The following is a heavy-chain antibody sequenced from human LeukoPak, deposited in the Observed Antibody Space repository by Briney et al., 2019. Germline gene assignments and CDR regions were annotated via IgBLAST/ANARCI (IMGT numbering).Heavy chain of an antibody. D-gene: IGHD3-10*01. Sequence: SETLSLTCTVSGGSLSSYYWSWIRQAPGKGLAWIGYIYYSGSTNYNPSLKSRVTISVDTSKNQFSLKLSSVTAADTAVYYCARHAGGFGIGAFDIWGQGTMVTVSS. CDR1: GGSLSSYY. V-gene: IGHV4-59*08. J-gene: IGHJ3*02. CDR3: ARHAGGFGIGAFDI. CDR2: IYYSGST.